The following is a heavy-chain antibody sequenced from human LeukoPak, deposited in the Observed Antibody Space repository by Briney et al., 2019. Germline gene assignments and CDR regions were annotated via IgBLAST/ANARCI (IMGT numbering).Heavy chain of an antibody. CDR3: AKILIWTNFDF. D-gene: IGHD2-21*01. Sequence: PGGSLRLSCAASGFTFSSFAMSWVRQAPGKGLEWVSAISGNSGSTYYADSVKGRFTISRDNSKNTLYLQMNSLRAEDTAVYYCAKILIWTNFDFWGQGTLVTVSS. CDR1: GFTFSSFA. J-gene: IGHJ4*02. CDR2: ISGNSGST. V-gene: IGHV3-23*01.